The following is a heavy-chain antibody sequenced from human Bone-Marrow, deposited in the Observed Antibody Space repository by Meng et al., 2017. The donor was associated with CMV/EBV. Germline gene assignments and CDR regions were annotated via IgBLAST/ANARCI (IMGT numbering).Heavy chain of an antibody. V-gene: IGHV3-66*01. CDR3: ARVAGSGSYYGYFDY. CDR2: IYSGGST. CDR1: GFTVSSNY. D-gene: IGHD1-26*01. Sequence: EVQRVESGGGLVQPGGSLRLDCAASGFTVSSNYMSWVRQAPGQGLEWVSVIYSGGSTYYADSVKGRFTISRDNSKNTLYLQMNSLRAEDTAVYYCARVAGSGSYYGYFDYWGQGTLVTVGS. J-gene: IGHJ4*02.